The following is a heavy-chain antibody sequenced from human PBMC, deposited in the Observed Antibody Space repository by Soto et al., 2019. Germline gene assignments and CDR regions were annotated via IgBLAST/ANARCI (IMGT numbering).Heavy chain of an antibody. Sequence: ASVKFSCNASGYTFTGHYIHWVRRSPGQWLEWMGWINPDRGGTNYAQKFQGRVTMTRDTSITTAYMELSRLTSDDTAVFYCARRTEDTTTDYYVTPYYFDYWGQGTLVTVSS. CDR3: ARRTEDTTTDYYVTPYYFDY. CDR1: GYTFTGHY. CDR2: INPDRGGT. J-gene: IGHJ4*02. D-gene: IGHD3-9*01. V-gene: IGHV1-2*02.